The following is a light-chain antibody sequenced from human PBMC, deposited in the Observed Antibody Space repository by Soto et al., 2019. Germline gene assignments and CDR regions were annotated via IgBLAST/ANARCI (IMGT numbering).Light chain of an antibody. Sequence: EIVLTQSPGTLSLSPGDRATLSCRAAQSISSDSLAWYQHKPGQPPRLLIYATSSRATSIPDRFSGSGSGTDFTLTISRLEPEDFAVYYCQRNSFGQGTRLEIK. CDR3: QRNS. J-gene: IGKJ2*01. CDR1: QSISSDS. CDR2: ATS. V-gene: IGKV3-20*01.